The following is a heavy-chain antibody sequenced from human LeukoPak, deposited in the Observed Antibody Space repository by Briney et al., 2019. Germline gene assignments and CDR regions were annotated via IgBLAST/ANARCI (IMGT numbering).Heavy chain of an antibody. J-gene: IGHJ4*02. V-gene: IGHV3-30*12. Sequence: PGGSLRLSCAASGFTFSNYAMHWVRQAPGKGLEWVAVDGTKNNYAHSGQGRFTIFRDNVKNTLYLQMDNLRADDTAVYFCERERSAGFVLDYWGQGALVAVSS. CDR1: GFTFSNYA. CDR3: ERERSAGFVLDY. CDR2: DGTKN. D-gene: IGHD1-1*01.